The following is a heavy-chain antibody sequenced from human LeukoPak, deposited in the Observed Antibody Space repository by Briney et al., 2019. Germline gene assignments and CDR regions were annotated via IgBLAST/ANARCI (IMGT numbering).Heavy chain of an antibody. V-gene: IGHV4-31*03. J-gene: IGHJ4*02. CDR3: ARGDIVVVPAAIYFDY. D-gene: IGHD2-2*01. CDR1: GGSISSGGYY. Sequence: PSETLSLTRTVSGGSISSGGYYWSWIRQHPGKGLEWIGYIYYSGSTYYNPSLKSRVTISVDTSKNQFSLKLSSVTAADTAVYYCARGDIVVVPAAIYFDYWGQGTLVTVSS. CDR2: IYYSGST.